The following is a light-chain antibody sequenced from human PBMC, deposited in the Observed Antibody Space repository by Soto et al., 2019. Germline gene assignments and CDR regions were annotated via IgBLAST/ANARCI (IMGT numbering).Light chain of an antibody. V-gene: IGKV1-33*01. CDR2: DAS. CDR1: QDINNF. Sequence: DIQMTQSPSSLSASVGDRVTITCQAGQDINNFLNWYQQKPGKAPKLLIYDASNLETGVPPRFSGSGSGTDFTFTISSLHPEDIAPYYCQQYDNFPPFTFGQRTRMEIK. CDR3: QQYDNFPPFT. J-gene: IGKJ5*01.